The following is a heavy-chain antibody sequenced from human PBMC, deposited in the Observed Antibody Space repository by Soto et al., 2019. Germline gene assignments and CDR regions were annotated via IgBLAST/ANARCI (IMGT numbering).Heavy chain of an antibody. J-gene: IGHJ5*02. D-gene: IGHD4-4*01. CDR3: ARGVDYIHYVRSVA. V-gene: IGHV4-59*01. CDR2: IYYSGST. Sequence: GRGVERIGNIYYSGSTNYNPTLKGRVTISADTSKSQFSLKVSSVTAADTAVYYCARGVDYIHYVRSVAWGQGTPVTVSS.